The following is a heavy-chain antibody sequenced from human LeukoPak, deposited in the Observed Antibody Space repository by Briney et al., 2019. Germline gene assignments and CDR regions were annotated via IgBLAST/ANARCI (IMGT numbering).Heavy chain of an antibody. CDR1: GYTFTSYY. CDR2: INPTTGDT. D-gene: IGHD2-15*01. J-gene: IGHJ3*02. Sequence: ASVKVSCKASGYTFTSYYMHWVRQAPGQGLEWMGIINPTTGDTTNAQTFQGRLTMTRDMSTSTVYMELSSLTSEDTAVFYCARYGFSAVWQGGWHAFDIWGQGTVVTVSS. CDR3: ARYGFSAVWQGGWHAFDI. V-gene: IGHV1-46*01.